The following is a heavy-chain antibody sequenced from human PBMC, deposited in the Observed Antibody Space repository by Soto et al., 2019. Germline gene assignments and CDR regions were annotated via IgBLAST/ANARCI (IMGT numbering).Heavy chain of an antibody. V-gene: IGHV1-69*13. CDR3: ARGAMAKFDY. D-gene: IGHD5-18*01. CDR2: FIAMLGTP. Sequence: SSVKVSCKASGGTFGSHGVAWVRQAPGQGLEWMGGFIAMLGTPTYAKKVQGRATITADESLTSSYLELRSLRSEDTAVYFCARGAMAKFDYWGQGTVVTVSS. J-gene: IGHJ4*02. CDR1: GGTFGSHG.